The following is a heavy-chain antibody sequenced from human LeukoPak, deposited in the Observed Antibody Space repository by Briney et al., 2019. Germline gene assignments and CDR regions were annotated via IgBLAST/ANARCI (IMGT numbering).Heavy chain of an antibody. J-gene: IGHJ4*02. V-gene: IGHV3-7*01. Sequence: PGRSLRLSCAASGFTFSSYGMHWVRQAPGKGLEWVANIKQDGSQRYYVDSVRGRFTISRDNAKNSLFLQMNGLRAEDTAVYYCARRGGSSSRRSPIDYWGQGTLVTVSS. D-gene: IGHD6-6*01. CDR2: IKQDGSQR. CDR3: ARRGGSSSRRSPIDY. CDR1: GFTFSSYG.